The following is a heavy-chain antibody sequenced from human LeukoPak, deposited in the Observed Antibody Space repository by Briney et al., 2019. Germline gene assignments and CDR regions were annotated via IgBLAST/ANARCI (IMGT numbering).Heavy chain of an antibody. CDR1: GGSFSGYY. D-gene: IGHD1-26*01. V-gene: IGHV4-34*01. Sequence: SETLSLTCAVYGGSFSGYYWSWIRQPPGKGLEWIGEINHSGSTNYNPSLKSRVTISVDTSKNQFSLKLSSVTAADTAVYYCARANNSGSYFYWGQGTLVTVSS. CDR2: INHSGST. CDR3: ARANNSGSYFY. J-gene: IGHJ4*02.